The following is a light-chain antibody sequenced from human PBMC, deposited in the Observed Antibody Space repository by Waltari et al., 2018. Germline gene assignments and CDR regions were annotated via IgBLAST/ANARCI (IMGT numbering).Light chain of an antibody. Sequence: AIQMTQSPSSLSASVGDRVTIPCRASQGIGEELDWYQQKPGKAPKLLIYAASTLQTGVPSMFSGSGSGTDFTLTISSLQSEDFATYYCLQDYSYPLTFGQGTKVEI. J-gene: IGKJ1*01. CDR3: LQDYSYPLT. CDR1: QGIGEE. V-gene: IGKV1-6*02. CDR2: AAS.